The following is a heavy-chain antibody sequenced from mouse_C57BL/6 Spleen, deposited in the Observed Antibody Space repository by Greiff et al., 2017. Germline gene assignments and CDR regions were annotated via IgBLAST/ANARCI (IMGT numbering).Heavy chain of an antibody. CDR1: GFTFSDYG. V-gene: IGHV5-17*01. J-gene: IGHJ2*01. CDR2: ISSGSSTI. Sequence: EVNVVESGGGLVKPGGSLKLSCAASGFTFSDYGMHWVRQAPEKGLEWVAYISSGSSTIYYADTVKGRFTISRDNAKNTLFLQMTSLRSEDTAMYYCATTMVTTHYFDYWGQGTTLTVSS. D-gene: IGHD2-2*01. CDR3: ATTMVTTHYFDY.